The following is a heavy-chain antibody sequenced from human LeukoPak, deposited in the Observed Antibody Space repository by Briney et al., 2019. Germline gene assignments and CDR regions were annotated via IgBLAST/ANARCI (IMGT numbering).Heavy chain of an antibody. J-gene: IGHJ4*02. Sequence: GGSLRLSCAVSGFRFSSQWMTWVRQAPGTGLEWVATINSDGSAKYHVDSVKGRSTISRDNAKNLVYLQMSILRAEDAAVYYCADLGTSDCGQGTLVTVSS. CDR1: GFRFSSQW. D-gene: IGHD1-7*01. CDR2: INSDGSAK. V-gene: IGHV3-7*01. CDR3: ADLGTSD.